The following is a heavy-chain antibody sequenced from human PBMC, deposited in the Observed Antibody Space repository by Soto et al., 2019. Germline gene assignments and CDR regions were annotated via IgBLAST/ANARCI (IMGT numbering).Heavy chain of an antibody. V-gene: IGHV3-15*01. J-gene: IGHJ4*02. CDR1: GFTFSNVW. Sequence: KPGGPLRRSWAASGFTFSNVWMGWVRRAPGKGLEGVGRIKSKTYGGTTDYATPVKGRFTISRDDSKNTLYLQMNSLKTEDTGVYYCTTDVQWLVLDYWGQGTLVTVSS. D-gene: IGHD6-19*01. CDR3: TTDVQWLVLDY. CDR2: IKSKTYGGTT.